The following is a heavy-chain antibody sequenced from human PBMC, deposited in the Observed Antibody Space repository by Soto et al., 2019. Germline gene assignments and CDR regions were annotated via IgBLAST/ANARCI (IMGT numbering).Heavy chain of an antibody. CDR2: ISYDGDSI. D-gene: IGHD6-19*01. CDR1: GFTFRIYT. J-gene: IGHJ4*02. Sequence: GGSLRLSCVSSGFTFRIYTMHWVRQAPGKGLEWVSVISYDGDSIFYTDSVKGRFTISRDNSKNTLYLQMNSLRAEDTAVYYCAAAEQWLADPFDYWGQGTLVTVSS. CDR3: AAAEQWLADPFDY. V-gene: IGHV3-30-3*01.